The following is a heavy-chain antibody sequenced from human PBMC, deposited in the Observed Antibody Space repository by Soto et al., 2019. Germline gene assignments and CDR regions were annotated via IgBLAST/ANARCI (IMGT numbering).Heavy chain of an antibody. V-gene: IGHV3-23*01. CDR3: AKGGTSSWYGGHFDC. CDR1: GFTFSTYA. Sequence: EVQLLESGGGLVQPGGSLRLSCAASGFTFSTYAMNWVRQAPGKGLEWVSAISGSGGSTYYADSVKGRFTISRDNSKNTLYLQMNSLRAEDTAVYYCAKGGTSSWYGGHFDCWGQGTLVTVSS. CDR2: ISGSGGST. J-gene: IGHJ4*02. D-gene: IGHD6-13*01.